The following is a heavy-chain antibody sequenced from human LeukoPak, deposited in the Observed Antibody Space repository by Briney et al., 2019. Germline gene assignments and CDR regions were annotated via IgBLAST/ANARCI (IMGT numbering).Heavy chain of an antibody. J-gene: IGHJ4*02. V-gene: IGHV1-2*06. Sequence: ASVKVSCKASGYTFTGYYMHWVRQAPGQGLVWMGRINPNSGGTNYAQKFQGRVTMTRDTSISTAYMELSRLRSDDTAVYYCARSEMVAATVYYFDYWGQGTLVTVSS. D-gene: IGHD2-15*01. CDR3: ARSEMVAATVYYFDY. CDR1: GYTFTGYY. CDR2: INPNSGGT.